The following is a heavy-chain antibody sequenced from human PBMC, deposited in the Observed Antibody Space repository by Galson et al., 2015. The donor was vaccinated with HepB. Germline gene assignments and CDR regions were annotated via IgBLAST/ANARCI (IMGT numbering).Heavy chain of an antibody. J-gene: IGHJ4*02. Sequence: SVKVSCKASGYTFTTYAMHWVRQAPGQRLEWMGWVNADNGNTKYSQKFQDRVTITRDTSATTGYVEVNSLRSEDTAVYYCARSVLYNFDFDFWGQGSLVTVSS. CDR3: ARSVLYNFDFDF. V-gene: IGHV1-3*01. D-gene: IGHD1-1*01. CDR2: VNADNGNT. CDR1: GYTFTTYA.